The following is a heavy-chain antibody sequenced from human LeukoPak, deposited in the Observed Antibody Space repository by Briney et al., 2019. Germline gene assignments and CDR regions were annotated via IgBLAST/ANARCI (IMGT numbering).Heavy chain of an antibody. J-gene: IGHJ5*01. CDR1: GFTFSSYG. CDR2: TPYDGSNK. V-gene: IGHV3-30*18. CDR3: AKNRVPTAITPDS. Sequence: GGSLRLSCAASGFTFSSYGMHWLRQAPGKGLEWVAVTPYDGSNKYYTDSVKGRFTISRDNSKNTLYLQMNSLRAEDTAVYYCAKNRVPTAITPDSWGQGTLVTVSS. D-gene: IGHD2-2*02.